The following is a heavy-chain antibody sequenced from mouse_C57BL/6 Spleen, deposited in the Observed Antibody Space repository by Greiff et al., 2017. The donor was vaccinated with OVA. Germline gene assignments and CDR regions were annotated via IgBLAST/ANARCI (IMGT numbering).Heavy chain of an antibody. J-gene: IGHJ2*01. Sequence: QVQLQQPGAELVMPGASVKLSCKASGYTFTSYWMHWVKQRPGQGLEWIGELDPSDSYTNYNQKFKGKSTLTVDKSSSTAYMQLSSLTSEDSAVYYCARSGRGYYFDYWGQGTTLTVSS. CDR1: GYTFTSYW. D-gene: IGHD3-1*01. CDR3: ARSGRGYYFDY. V-gene: IGHV1-69*01. CDR2: LDPSDSYT.